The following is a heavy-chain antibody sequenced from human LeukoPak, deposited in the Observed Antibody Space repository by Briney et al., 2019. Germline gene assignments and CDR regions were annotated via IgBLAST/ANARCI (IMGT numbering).Heavy chain of an antibody. CDR2: FDPEDGET. V-gene: IGHV1-24*01. Sequence: ASVKVSCKVSGYTLTELSMHWVRQAPGKGLEWMGGFDPEDGETIYAQKFQGRVTMTEDTSTDTAYMELSSLRSEDTAVYCCATPIHYGDYDFDYWGQGTLVTVSS. CDR1: GYTLTELS. J-gene: IGHJ4*02. D-gene: IGHD4-17*01. CDR3: ATPIHYGDYDFDY.